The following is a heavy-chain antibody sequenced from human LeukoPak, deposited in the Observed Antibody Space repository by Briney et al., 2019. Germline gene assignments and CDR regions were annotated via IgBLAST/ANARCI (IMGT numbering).Heavy chain of an antibody. J-gene: IGHJ4*02. Sequence: GGSLRLSCGASGFALGSAAAMHWVRQAPGEGLEWVAITSYDGSHKYYADSVKGRFTISRDNSKNTLSLQMNSLRAEDTAVYYCTSEGSGSYFYNADYWGQGTLVTVSS. CDR2: TSYDGSHK. D-gene: IGHD3-10*01. CDR3: TSEGSGSYFYNADY. CDR1: GFALGSAAA. V-gene: IGHV3-30-3*01.